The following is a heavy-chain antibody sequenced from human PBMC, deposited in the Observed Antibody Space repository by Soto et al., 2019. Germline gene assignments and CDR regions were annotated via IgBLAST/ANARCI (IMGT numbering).Heavy chain of an antibody. CDR1: GYTFTSYG. J-gene: IGHJ4*02. CDR2: ISAYNGNT. V-gene: IGHV1-18*01. CDR3: ARKFYDILTGYYYGENDY. Sequence: ASVKVSCKASGYTFTSYGISWVRQAPGQGLEWMGWISAYNGNTNYAQKLQGRVTMTTDTSTSTAYMELRSLRSDDTAVYYCARKFYDILTGYYYGENDYWGQGTLVTVSS. D-gene: IGHD3-9*01.